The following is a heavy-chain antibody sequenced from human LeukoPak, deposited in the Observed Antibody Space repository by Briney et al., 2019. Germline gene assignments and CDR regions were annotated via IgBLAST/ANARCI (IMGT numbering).Heavy chain of an antibody. Sequence: SGTLSLTCGVSGGSISNTNWWSWVRQPPGQGLEWIGEISLSGLTNYNPSLKSRVTVSLDKSKNHLSLNLTSVTAADTAIYYCARGQLGDGYNFDYWGQGTLVTVSS. J-gene: IGHJ4*02. CDR2: ISLSGLT. V-gene: IGHV4-4*02. D-gene: IGHD5-24*01. CDR1: GGSISNTNW. CDR3: ARGQLGDGYNFDY.